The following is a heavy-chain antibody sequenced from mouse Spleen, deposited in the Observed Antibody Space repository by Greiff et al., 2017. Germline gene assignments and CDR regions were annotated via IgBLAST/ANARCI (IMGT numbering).Heavy chain of an antibody. CDR2: ISSGGST. CDR1: GFTFSSYA. J-gene: IGHJ3*01. Sequence: EVKLVESGGGLVKPGGSLKLSCAASGFTFSSYAMSWVRQTPEKRLEWVASISSGGSTYYPDSVKGRFTISRDNARNILYLQMSSLRSEDTAMYYCARHYGSSAWFAYWGRGTLVTVSA. V-gene: IGHV5-6-5*01. D-gene: IGHD1-1*01. CDR3: ARHYGSSAWFAY.